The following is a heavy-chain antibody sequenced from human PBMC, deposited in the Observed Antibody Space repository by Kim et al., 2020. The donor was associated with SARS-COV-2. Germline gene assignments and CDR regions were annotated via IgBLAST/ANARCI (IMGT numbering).Heavy chain of an antibody. V-gene: IGHV3-53*01. J-gene: IGHJ4*02. CDR2: YGGAGT. Sequence: YGGAGTYYADSVKGRFTISRDNSKNTLYLQMNTLRAEDTAVYYCVRGPDYWGQGTLVTVSS. CDR3: VRGPDY.